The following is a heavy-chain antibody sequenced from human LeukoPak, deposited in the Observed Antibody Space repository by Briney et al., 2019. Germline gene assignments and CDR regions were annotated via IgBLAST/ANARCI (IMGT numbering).Heavy chain of an antibody. CDR3: ARDNWNYGSSMDV. J-gene: IGHJ6*02. Sequence: SGTPSPPRTVSGGSLSSYYWSWVRQPPGEGLEWIGYIYYSGSTNYNPSLKSRVTISVDTSKNQFSLKLSSVTAADTAVYYCARDNWNYGSSMDVWGQGTTVTVSS. CDR1: GGSLSSYY. V-gene: IGHV4-59*01. CDR2: IYYSGST. D-gene: IGHD1-7*01.